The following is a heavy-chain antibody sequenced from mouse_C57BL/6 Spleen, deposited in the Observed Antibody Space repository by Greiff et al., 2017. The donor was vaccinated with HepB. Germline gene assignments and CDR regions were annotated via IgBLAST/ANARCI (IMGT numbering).Heavy chain of an antibody. J-gene: IGHJ2*01. CDR1: GYTFTSYW. V-gene: IGHV1-50*01. CDR2: IDPSDSYT. CDR3: ARTLFYGLDY. D-gene: IGHD2-1*01. Sequence: QVQLQQSGAELVKPGASVKLSCKASGYTFTSYWMQWVKQRPGQGLEWIGEIDPSDSYTNYNQKFKGKATLTVDTSSSTAYMQLSSLTSEDSAVYYCARTLFYGLDYWGQGTTLTVSS.